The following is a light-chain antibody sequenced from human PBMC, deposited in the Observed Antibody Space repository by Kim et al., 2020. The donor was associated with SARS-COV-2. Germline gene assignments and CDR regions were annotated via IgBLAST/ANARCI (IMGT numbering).Light chain of an antibody. V-gene: IGKV3-11*01. CDR3: QQRSNWYT. Sequence: LFLSPGDTAPLSLKASQSVSSYLACYQQKPCQAPSLLIYDASNRATSLPARFRGSGSRTYLSLTISRLEPGDFAVYYCQQRSNWYTFGQGTKLENK. CDR2: DAS. CDR1: QSVSSY. J-gene: IGKJ2*01.